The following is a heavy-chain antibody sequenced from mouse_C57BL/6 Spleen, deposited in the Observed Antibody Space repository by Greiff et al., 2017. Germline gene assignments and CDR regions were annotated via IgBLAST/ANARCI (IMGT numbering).Heavy chain of an antibody. D-gene: IGHD1-1*02. CDR1: GYTFTSYW. CDR2: IDPNSGGT. J-gene: IGHJ4*01. Sequence: QVQLKESGAELVKPGASVKLSCKASGYTFTSYWMHWVKQRPGRGLEWIGRIDPNSGGTKYNEKFKSKATLTVDKPSSTAYMQLSSLTSEDSAVYYCARSTIPVKKAAMDYWGQGTSVTVSS. V-gene: IGHV1-72*01. CDR3: ARSTIPVKKAAMDY.